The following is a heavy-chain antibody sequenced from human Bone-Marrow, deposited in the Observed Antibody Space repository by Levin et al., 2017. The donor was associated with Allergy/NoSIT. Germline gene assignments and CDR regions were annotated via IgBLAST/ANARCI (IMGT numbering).Heavy chain of an antibody. CDR2: ISFDGTTK. CDR3: ARGGDCGGDCPPGDAGLWAFHA. J-gene: IGHJ5*02. CDR1: GFPFSRSA. Sequence: GGSLRLSCAASGFPFSRSAMHWVRQAPGRGLEWVAVISFDGTTKYYRDSLEGRFTISRDNSKNTLYLEVQNLRPEDTAVYFCARGGDCGGDCPPGDAGLWAFHAWGQGTLVTVPS. D-gene: IGHD2-21*02. V-gene: IGHV3-30*04.